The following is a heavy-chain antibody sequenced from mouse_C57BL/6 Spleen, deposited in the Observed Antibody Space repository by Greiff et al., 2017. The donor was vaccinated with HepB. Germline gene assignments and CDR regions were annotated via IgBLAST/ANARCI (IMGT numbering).Heavy chain of an antibody. CDR1: GYTFTSYW. V-gene: IGHV1-53*01. J-gene: IGHJ4*01. CDR3: ARSSSGYYAMDY. Sequence: VQLQQSGTELVKPGASVKLSCKASGYTFTSYWMHWVKQRPGQGLEWIGNINPSNGGTNYNEKFKSKATLTVDKSSSTAYMQLSSLTSEDSAVYYCARSSSGYYAMDYWGQGTSVTVSS. CDR2: INPSNGGT. D-gene: IGHD3-2*02.